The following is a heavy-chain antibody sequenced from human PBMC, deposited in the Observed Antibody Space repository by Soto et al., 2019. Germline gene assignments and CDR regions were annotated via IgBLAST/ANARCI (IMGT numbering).Heavy chain of an antibody. CDR1: GGSVSSGSYY. CDR3: AREVVGYYDSSGYEFDAFDI. J-gene: IGHJ3*02. V-gene: IGHV4-61*01. Sequence: NPSETLSLTCTVSGGSVSSGSYYWSWIRQPPGKGLEWIGYIYYSGSTNYNPSLKSRVTISVDTSKNQFSLKLSSVTAADTAVYYCAREVVGYYDSSGYEFDAFDIWGQGTMVTVSS. CDR2: IYYSGST. D-gene: IGHD3-22*01.